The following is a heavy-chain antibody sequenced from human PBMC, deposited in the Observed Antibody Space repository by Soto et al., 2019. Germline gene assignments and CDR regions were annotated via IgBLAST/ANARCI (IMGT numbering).Heavy chain of an antibody. J-gene: IGHJ6*02. V-gene: IGHV3-53*01. Sequence: EVQLVESGGGLIQPGGSLRLSCAASGFTVSSNYMSWVRQAPGKGLEWVSVIYSGGSTYYADSVKGRFTISRDNSKNTLYLQMNSLRAEDTAVYYCASPSGADIVHYYYGMDVWGQGTTVTVSS. CDR2: IYSGGST. D-gene: IGHD2-8*01. CDR3: ASPSGADIVHYYYGMDV. CDR1: GFTVSSNY.